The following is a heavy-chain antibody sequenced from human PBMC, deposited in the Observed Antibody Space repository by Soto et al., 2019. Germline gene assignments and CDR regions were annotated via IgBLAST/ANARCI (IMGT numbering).Heavy chain of an antibody. V-gene: IGHV3-23*01. CDR2: MSGSGGGT. CDR3: ANDGHRSGWYYFDY. Sequence: EVQLLESGGDLVQPGGSLRLSCAASGFTFSSYAMTWVRQAPGKGLEWVSGMSGSGGGTYYADSVQGRFTISRDNSKNTLYLQMNSLRADDTAVYYCANDGHRSGWYYFDYWGQGTLVTVSS. J-gene: IGHJ4*02. D-gene: IGHD6-19*01. CDR1: GFTFSSYA.